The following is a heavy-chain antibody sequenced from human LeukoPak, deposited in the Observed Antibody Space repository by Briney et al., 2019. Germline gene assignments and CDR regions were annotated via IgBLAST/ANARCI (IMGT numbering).Heavy chain of an antibody. J-gene: IGHJ3*02. Sequence: PSETLSLTCTVSGGSISSSSYYWGWIRQPPGKGLEWIGSIYYSGSTYYNPSLKSRVTISVDTSKNQFSLKLSSVTAADTAVYYCARDPGYYYDSGAFDIWGQGTMVTVSS. CDR2: IYYSGST. CDR3: ARDPGYYYDSGAFDI. V-gene: IGHV4-39*07. D-gene: IGHD3-10*01. CDR1: GGSISSSSYY.